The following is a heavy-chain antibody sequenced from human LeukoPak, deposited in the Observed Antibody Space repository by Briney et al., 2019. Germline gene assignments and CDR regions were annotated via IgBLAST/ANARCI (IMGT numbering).Heavy chain of an antibody. D-gene: IGHD3-22*01. CDR1: GGTFSSYA. J-gene: IGHJ3*02. CDR3: ARMSGYYDSSGYSTDAFDI. Sequence: GASVKVSCKASGGTFSSYAISWVRQAPGQGLEWMGGIIPIFGTANYAQKFQGRVTITADKSTSTAYMELSSLRSEDTAVYYCARMSGYYDSSGYSTDAFDIWGQGTMVTVSS. V-gene: IGHV1-69*06. CDR2: IIPIFGTA.